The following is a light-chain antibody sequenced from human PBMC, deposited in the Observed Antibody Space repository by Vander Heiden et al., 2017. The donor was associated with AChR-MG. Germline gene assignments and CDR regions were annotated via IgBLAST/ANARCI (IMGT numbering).Light chain of an antibody. CDR3: QAWDSSHNYV. V-gene: IGLV3-1*01. Sequence: SYELTQPPSVSVSPGQTASITCSGDKLGDKYACWYQQKPGQPPVLVIYQDSKRPSGIPERFSGSNSGNTATLTISGTQAMDEADYYCQAWDSSHNYVFGTGTKVTVL. CDR1: KLGDKY. J-gene: IGLJ1*01. CDR2: QDS.